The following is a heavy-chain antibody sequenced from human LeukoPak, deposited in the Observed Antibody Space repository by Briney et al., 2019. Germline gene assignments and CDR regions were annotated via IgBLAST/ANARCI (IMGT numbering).Heavy chain of an antibody. CDR1: GFTFSSYA. J-gene: IGHJ4*02. Sequence: GGSLRLSCAASGFTFSSYAMSWVRQAPGKGLEWVSAISGSGGSTYYADSVKGRFIISRDNSKNTLYLQMNSLRAEDTAVYYCAKDQQRGVGPLSDYWGQGTLVTVSS. CDR3: AKDQQRGVGPLSDY. D-gene: IGHD3-3*01. CDR2: ISGSGGST. V-gene: IGHV3-23*01.